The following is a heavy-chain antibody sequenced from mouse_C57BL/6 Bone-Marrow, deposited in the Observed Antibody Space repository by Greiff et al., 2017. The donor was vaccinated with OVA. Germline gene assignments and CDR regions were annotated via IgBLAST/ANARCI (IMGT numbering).Heavy chain of an antibody. CDR3: ASRSNYD. J-gene: IGHJ2*01. D-gene: IGHD2-5*01. CDR1: GYTFTSYG. V-gene: IGHV1-81*01. CDR2: IYPRSGNT. Sequence: VKLVESGAELARPGASVKLSCKASGYTFTSYGISWVKQRTGQGLEWIGEIYPRSGNTYYNEKFKGKATLTADKSSSTAYMELRSLTSEDSAVYFCASRSNYDWGQGTPLTVSS.